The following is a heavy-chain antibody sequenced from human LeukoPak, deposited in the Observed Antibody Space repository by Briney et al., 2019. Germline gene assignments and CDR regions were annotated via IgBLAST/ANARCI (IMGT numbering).Heavy chain of an antibody. CDR2: ISSSSSYI. D-gene: IGHD3-16*01. V-gene: IGHV3-21*01. Sequence: GGSLRLSCAASGFTFSSYSMNWVRQAPGKGLEWVSSISSSSSYIYYADSVKGRFTISRDNAKNSLYLQMNSLRAEDTAVYYCARVKSGRWGYYYGMDVWGQGTTVTVSS. J-gene: IGHJ6*02. CDR1: GFTFSSYS. CDR3: ARVKSGRWGYYYGMDV.